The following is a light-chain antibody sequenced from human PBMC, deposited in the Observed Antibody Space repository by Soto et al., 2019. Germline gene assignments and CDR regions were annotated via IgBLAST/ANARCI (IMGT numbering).Light chain of an antibody. Sequence: QSVLTQPASVSGSPGQSITISCTGTSSDVGGHNYVSWYQQHPGEVPKLMIYEVSNRPSGVSNRFSGSKSSNTASLTISGLQAEDEADYYCSSYTSSSSVVFGGGTKLTVL. CDR1: SSDVGGHNY. CDR3: SSYTSSSSVV. V-gene: IGLV2-14*01. J-gene: IGLJ2*01. CDR2: EVS.